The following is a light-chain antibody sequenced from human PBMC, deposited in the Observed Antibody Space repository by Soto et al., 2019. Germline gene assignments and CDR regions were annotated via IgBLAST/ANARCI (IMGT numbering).Light chain of an antibody. CDR3: KQRSNWPLLT. CDR1: QSVSSY. CDR2: DAS. Sequence: EIVLTQSPATLSLSPGERATLSCRASQSVSSYLAWYQQKPGQAPRLLIYDASNRATGSPARFSGSGSGTDFTLTISSLEPEDFAVYYCKQRSNWPLLTFGGGTKVEI. V-gene: IGKV3-11*01. J-gene: IGKJ4*01.